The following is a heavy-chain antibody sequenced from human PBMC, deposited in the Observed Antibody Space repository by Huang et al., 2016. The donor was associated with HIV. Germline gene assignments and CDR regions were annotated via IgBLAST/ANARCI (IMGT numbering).Heavy chain of an antibody. D-gene: IGHD3-22*01. J-gene: IGHJ4*02. CDR1: GFSLNTGDVG. CDR2: IYWDDDK. Sequence: QITLTESGPTLVKPTQTLTLTCSFSGFSLNTGDVGVGWIRPPPGKALAWLELIYWDDDKRYIPSLKSRLTSTKYTSKNQVVLTMTNMDPVDTATYYCAHGAYDTSGYFFRLRFDYWGRGTLVTVSS. V-gene: IGHV2-5*02. CDR3: AHGAYDTSGYFFRLRFDY.